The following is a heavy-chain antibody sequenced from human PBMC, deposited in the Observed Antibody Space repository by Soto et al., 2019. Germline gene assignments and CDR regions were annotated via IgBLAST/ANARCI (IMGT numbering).Heavy chain of an antibody. CDR2: IYYSGST. Sequence: SETLSLTCTVSGGSISSSSYYWGWIRQPPGKGLEWIGSIYYSGSTYYNPSLKSRVTISVDTSKNQFSLKLSSVTAADTAVYYCARDNTVTTHSNYYYYGMDVWGQGTTVTV. J-gene: IGHJ6*02. D-gene: IGHD4-4*01. CDR3: ARDNTVTTHSNYYYYGMDV. V-gene: IGHV4-39*01. CDR1: GGSISSSSYY.